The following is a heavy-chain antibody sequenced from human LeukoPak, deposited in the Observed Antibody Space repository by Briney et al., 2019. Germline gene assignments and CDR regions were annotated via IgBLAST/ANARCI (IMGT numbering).Heavy chain of an antibody. Sequence: SETLSLTCTVSGGSISSSSYYWGWIRQPPGKGLEWIGSIYYSGSTYYNPSLKSRVTISVDTSKNHFSLKLSSVTAADTAVYYCASEGYYGSGSYYNVYYFDYWGQGTLVTVSS. CDR2: IYYSGST. CDR3: ASEGYYGSGSYYNVYYFDY. V-gene: IGHV4-39*07. J-gene: IGHJ4*02. CDR1: GGSISSSSYY. D-gene: IGHD3-10*01.